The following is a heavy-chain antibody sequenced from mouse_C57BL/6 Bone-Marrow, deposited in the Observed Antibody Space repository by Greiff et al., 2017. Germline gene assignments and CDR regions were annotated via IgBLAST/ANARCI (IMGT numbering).Heavy chain of an antibody. Sequence: QVQLQQSGAELARPGASVKLSCKASGYTFTSYGISWVKQRTGQGLEWIGEIYPRSGNTYYHEKFKGKATLTADKASSTAYMELLSLTSEDSAVYFCVYYYGSAWFAYWGQGTLVTVSA. D-gene: IGHD1-1*01. CDR1: GYTFTSYG. CDR3: VYYYGSAWFAY. V-gene: IGHV1-81*01. CDR2: IYPRSGNT. J-gene: IGHJ3*01.